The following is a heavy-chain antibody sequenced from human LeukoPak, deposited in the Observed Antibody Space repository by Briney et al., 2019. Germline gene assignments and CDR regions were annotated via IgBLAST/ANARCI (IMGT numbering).Heavy chain of an antibody. Sequence: GGSLRLSCAASGFTFSSYAMSWVRQAPGKGVEWVSAISGSGGSTYYADSVKGRFTISRDNSKNTLYLQMNSLRAEDTAVYYCAKVGGTSDYYGMDVWGKGTTVTVSS. CDR1: GFTFSSYA. CDR2: ISGSGGST. CDR3: AKVGGTSDYYGMDV. V-gene: IGHV3-23*01. J-gene: IGHJ6*04. D-gene: IGHD2-2*01.